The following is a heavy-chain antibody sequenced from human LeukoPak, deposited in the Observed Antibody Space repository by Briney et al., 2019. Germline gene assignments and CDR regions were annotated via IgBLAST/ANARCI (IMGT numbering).Heavy chain of an antibody. Sequence: ASVKVSCKASGCTFTTYAIHWVRQAPGQRLEWLGWINTGNGDTRYSQTFQGRVTITRDTSASTAYMKLSSLRPEDTAVYYCARDMGSGSLHYWGQGTLVTVSS. V-gene: IGHV1-3*04. J-gene: IGHJ4*02. CDR3: ARDMGSGSLHY. CDR1: GCTFTTYA. D-gene: IGHD1-26*01. CDR2: INTGNGDT.